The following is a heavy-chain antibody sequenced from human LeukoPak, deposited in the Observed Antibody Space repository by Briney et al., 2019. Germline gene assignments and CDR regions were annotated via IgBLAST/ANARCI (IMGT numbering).Heavy chain of an antibody. D-gene: IGHD2-21*02. J-gene: IGHJ5*02. CDR3: AGSIVVVTARSNWFDP. Sequence: SETLSLTCAVYGGSFSGYYWRWIRQPPGKGLEWIGEIIHSGSTNYNPSLKSRVTISVDTSKNQFSLKLSSVSAADTAVYYCAGSIVVVTARSNWFDPWGQGTLVTVSS. CDR1: GGSFSGYY. CDR2: IIHSGST. V-gene: IGHV4-34*12.